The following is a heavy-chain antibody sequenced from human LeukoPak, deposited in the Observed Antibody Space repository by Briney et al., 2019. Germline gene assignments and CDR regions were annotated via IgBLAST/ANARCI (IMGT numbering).Heavy chain of an antibody. CDR2: IYSGGST. D-gene: IGHD3-10*01. V-gene: IGHV3-53*01. J-gene: IGHJ5*02. CDR3: ARDRVVPYGSGSYLDP. Sequence: GGSLRLSCAASGFTVSSNYMSWVRQAPGKGLEWVSVIYSGGSTYYADSVKGRFTISRDNSKNTLYLQVNSLRAEDTAVYYCARDRVVPYGSGSYLDPWGQGTLVTVSS. CDR1: GFTVSSNY.